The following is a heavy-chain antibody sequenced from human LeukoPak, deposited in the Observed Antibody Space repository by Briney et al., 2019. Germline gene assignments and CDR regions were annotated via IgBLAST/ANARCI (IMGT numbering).Heavy chain of an antibody. CDR1: GGSISSGGYY. V-gene: IGHV4-30-2*01. CDR3: ARDLSIAAAGEGGYYFDY. J-gene: IGHJ4*02. Sequence: SETLSLTCTVSGGSISSGGYYWSWIRQPPGKGLEWIGYIYHSGSTYYNPSLKSRVTISVDRSKNQFSLKLSSVTAADTAVYYCARDLSIAAAGEGGYYFDYWGQGTLVTVSS. CDR2: IYHSGST. D-gene: IGHD6-13*01.